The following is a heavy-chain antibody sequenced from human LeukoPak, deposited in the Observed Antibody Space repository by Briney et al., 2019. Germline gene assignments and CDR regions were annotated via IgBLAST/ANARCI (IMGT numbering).Heavy chain of an antibody. CDR1: GGTFSSYA. Sequence: SVKVSCKASGGTFSSYAISWVRQAPGQGLEWMGGIIPIFGTANYAQKFQGRVTITADESTSTAYMELSSLRSEDTAVYYCASVRNGYNYFDYWGQGTLVTVSS. D-gene: IGHD5-24*01. CDR3: ASVRNGYNYFDY. J-gene: IGHJ4*02. CDR2: IIPIFGTA. V-gene: IGHV1-69*13.